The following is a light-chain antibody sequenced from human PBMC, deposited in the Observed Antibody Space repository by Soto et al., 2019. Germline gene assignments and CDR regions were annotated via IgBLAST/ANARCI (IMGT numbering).Light chain of an antibody. CDR3: TSFAGSWV. V-gene: IGLV2-8*01. Sequence: QSALTQPPSASGSPGQSVTVSCTGTSSDISDYKYVSWYQQHPGKAPKLMIYEVNKRPSGVPDRFSGSKSGNTASLTVSGLQAEDEADYYCTSFAGSWVFGGGTKLTVL. J-gene: IGLJ3*02. CDR1: SSDISDYKY. CDR2: EVN.